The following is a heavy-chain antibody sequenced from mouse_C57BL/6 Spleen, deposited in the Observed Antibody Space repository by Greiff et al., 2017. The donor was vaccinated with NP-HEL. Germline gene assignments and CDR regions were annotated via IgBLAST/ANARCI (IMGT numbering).Heavy chain of an antibody. CDR1: GYTFTDYY. D-gene: IGHD1-1*01. Sequence: VQLQQSGPELVKPGASVKISCKASGYTFTDYYMNWVKQSHGKSLEWIGDINPNNGGTSYNQKFKGKATLTVDKSSSTAYMELRSLTSEDSAVYYCARYAVVPYYFDYWGQGTTLTVSS. CDR3: ARYAVVPYYFDY. CDR2: INPNNGGT. V-gene: IGHV1-26*01. J-gene: IGHJ2*01.